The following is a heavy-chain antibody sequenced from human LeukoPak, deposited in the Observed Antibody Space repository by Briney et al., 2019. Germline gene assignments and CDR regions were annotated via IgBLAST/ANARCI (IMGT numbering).Heavy chain of an antibody. CDR1: GFTFSSYS. D-gene: IGHD6-13*01. Sequence: PGGSLRLSCAASGFTFSSYSMNWVRQAPGKGLEWVSSISSSSSYIYYADSVKGRFTISRDNAKNSLYLQMNSLRAEDTAVYYCARDPFVAAAGQVGYWGQGTLVTVSS. CDR2: ISSSSSYI. J-gene: IGHJ4*02. V-gene: IGHV3-21*01. CDR3: ARDPFVAAAGQVGY.